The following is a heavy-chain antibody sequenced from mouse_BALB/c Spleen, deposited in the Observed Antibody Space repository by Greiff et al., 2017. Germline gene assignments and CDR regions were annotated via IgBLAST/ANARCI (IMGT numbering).Heavy chain of an antibody. CDR2: ISDGGSYT. CDR3: ARDRYDGAWFAY. J-gene: IGHJ3*01. CDR1: GFTFSDYY. Sequence: EVQRVESGGGLVKPGGSLKLSCAASGFTFSDYYMYWVRQTPEKRLEWVATISDGGSYTYYPDSVKGRFTISRDNAKNNLYLQMSSLKSEDTAMYYCARDRYDGAWFAYWGQGTLVTVSA. D-gene: IGHD2-14*01. V-gene: IGHV5-4*02.